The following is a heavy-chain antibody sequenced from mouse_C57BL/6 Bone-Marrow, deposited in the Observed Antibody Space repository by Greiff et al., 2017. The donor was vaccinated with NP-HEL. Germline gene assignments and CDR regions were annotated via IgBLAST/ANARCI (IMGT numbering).Heavy chain of an antibody. J-gene: IGHJ1*03. D-gene: IGHD1-1*01. CDR3: VRDYYGSSYGWYFDV. Sequence: EVQRVEPGGGLVQPKGSLKLSCAASGFTFNTYAMHWVRQAPGKGLEWVARIRSKSSNYATYYADSVKDRFTISRDDSQSMLYMQMNNLKAEDTAMYYCVRDYYGSSYGWYFDVWGTGTTVTVSS. V-gene: IGHV10-3*01. CDR2: IRSKSSNYAT. CDR1: GFTFNTYA.